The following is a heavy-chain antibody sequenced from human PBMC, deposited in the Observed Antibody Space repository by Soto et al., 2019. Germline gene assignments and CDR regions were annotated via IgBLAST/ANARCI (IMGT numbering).Heavy chain of an antibody. CDR1: GFTFSSYA. J-gene: IGHJ4*02. Sequence: EVQLLESGGGLVQPGGSLRLSCAASGFTFSSYAMSWVRQAPGKGMEWVAAISGSGGSTYYADSVKGRFTISGENSKNTLYLQMNSLRAEDAAVYYCAKDLVGSNADYYDYWGQGTLVTVSS. V-gene: IGHV3-23*01. CDR3: AKDLVGSNADYYDY. D-gene: IGHD2-15*01. CDR2: ISGSGGST.